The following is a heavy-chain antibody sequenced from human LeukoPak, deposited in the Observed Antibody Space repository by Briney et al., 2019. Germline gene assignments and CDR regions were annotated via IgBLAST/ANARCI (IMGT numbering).Heavy chain of an antibody. J-gene: IGHJ5*02. CDR2: ISTYNDNT. V-gene: IGHV1-18*01. CDR1: GYTFNNYG. CDR3: ARELGYCSSTSRYFDP. D-gene: IGHD2-2*01. Sequence: GASVKVSCKASGYTFNNYGINWVRQAPGQGLEWMGWISTYNDNTNYAQKLQGRVTMTTDTSTSTAYMELRSLRSDDTAVYYCARELGYCSSTSRYFDPWGQGTLVTVSS.